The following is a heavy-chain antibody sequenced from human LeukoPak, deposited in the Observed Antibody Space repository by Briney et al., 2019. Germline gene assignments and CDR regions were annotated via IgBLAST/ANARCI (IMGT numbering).Heavy chain of an antibody. CDR1: GYTFTGYY. J-gene: IGHJ4*02. V-gene: IGHV1-46*01. D-gene: IGHD6-13*01. CDR2: INPSGGST. Sequence: ASVKVSCKASGYTFTGYYMHWVRQAPGQGLEWMGTINPSGGSTTFAQKFQGRVTMTRDTSTSTLYMELSSLESDDTAMYFCARAVAAGRRFDYWGQGTLAIVSS. CDR3: ARAVAAGRRFDY.